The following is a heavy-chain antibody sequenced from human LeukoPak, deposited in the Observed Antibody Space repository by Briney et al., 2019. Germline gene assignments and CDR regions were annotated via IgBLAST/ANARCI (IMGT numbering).Heavy chain of an antibody. J-gene: IGHJ4*02. Sequence: PGGSLRLSCAASGFTFSSYGMHWVRQAPGKGLEWVAVISYDGSNKYYADSVKGRFTISRDNSKNTLYLQMNSLRAEDTAVYYCAKKASPYGDYDDYWGQGTLVTVSS. CDR3: AKKASPYGDYDDY. CDR2: ISYDGSNK. D-gene: IGHD4-17*01. CDR1: GFTFSSYG. V-gene: IGHV3-30*18.